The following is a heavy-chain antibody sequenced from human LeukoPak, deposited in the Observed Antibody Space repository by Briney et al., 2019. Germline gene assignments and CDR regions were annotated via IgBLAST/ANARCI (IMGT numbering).Heavy chain of an antibody. CDR2: IYSSGST. CDR1: GFTVSSNY. V-gene: IGHV3-53*05. Sequence: PGGSLRLSCAASGFTVSSNYMNWVRQAPGKGLEWVSVIYSSGSTYYADSVKGRFTISRDNSKNTLYLQMNSLRAEDTAVYYCARRESSYQNYYYYYHMDVWGKGTTVTVSS. CDR3: ARRESSYQNYYYYYHMDV. J-gene: IGHJ6*03. D-gene: IGHD3-16*02.